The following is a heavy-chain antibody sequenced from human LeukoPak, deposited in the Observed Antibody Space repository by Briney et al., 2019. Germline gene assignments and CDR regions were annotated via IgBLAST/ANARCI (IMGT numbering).Heavy chain of an antibody. CDR2: LSYDGSDR. J-gene: IGHJ5*02. Sequence: PGRSLRLSCAASGFTLTDYGTHWVRQAPGKGLEWVAVLSYDGSDRYYADSVNGRFTISRDISSDTVSLQMNSLRVEDTAVYFCARDRINMMVLVHDSGLDLWGQGTLVTVSS. CDR1: GFTLTDYG. V-gene: IGHV3-30*01. D-gene: IGHD3-22*01. CDR3: ARDRINMMVLVHDSGLDL.